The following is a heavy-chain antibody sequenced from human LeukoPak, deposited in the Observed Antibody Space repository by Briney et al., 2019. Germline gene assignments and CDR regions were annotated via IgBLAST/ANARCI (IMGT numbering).Heavy chain of an antibody. CDR1: GFTFSSYA. Sequence: GGSLRLSCAASGFTFSSYALHWVRQAPGKGLEYVSAISSNGGSTYYANSVKGRFTNSRDNSKNTLYLQMGSLRAEDMAVYYCARQRGYSGYEYWGQGTLVTVSS. J-gene: IGHJ4*02. CDR3: ARQRGYSGYEY. V-gene: IGHV3-64*01. D-gene: IGHD5-12*01. CDR2: ISSNGGST.